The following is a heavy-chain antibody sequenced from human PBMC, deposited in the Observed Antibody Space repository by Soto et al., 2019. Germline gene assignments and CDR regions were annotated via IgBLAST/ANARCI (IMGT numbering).Heavy chain of an antibody. J-gene: IGHJ3*02. Sequence: EVQLVESGGGLVQPGRSLRLSCAASGFTFDDYAMHWVRQAPGKGLEWVSGISWNSGSIGYADSVKGRFTISRDNAKNSLYLQMNSLRAEDTALYYRAKESYIWGNLGAFDIWGQGTMVTVSS. CDR3: AKESYIWGNLGAFDI. CDR2: ISWNSGSI. V-gene: IGHV3-9*01. D-gene: IGHD3-16*01. CDR1: GFTFDDYA.